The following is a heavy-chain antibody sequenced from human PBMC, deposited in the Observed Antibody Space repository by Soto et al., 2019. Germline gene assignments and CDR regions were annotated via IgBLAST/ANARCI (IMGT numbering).Heavy chain of an antibody. CDR2: IYYSGTT. V-gene: IGHV4-39*01. J-gene: IGHJ4*02. CDR1: GDSITSNSYF. Sequence: TSETLSLTCTGSGDSITSNSYFWAWIRQPPGKGLEWIGSIYYSGTTYYNPSLKSRVTISVDRSKNQFSLKLSSVTAADTAVYYCARHLSVDQIAYWGQGALVIVSS. CDR3: ARHLSVDQIAY. D-gene: IGHD3-16*01.